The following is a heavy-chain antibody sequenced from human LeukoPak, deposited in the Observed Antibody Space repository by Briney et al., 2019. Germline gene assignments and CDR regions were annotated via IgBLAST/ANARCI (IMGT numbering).Heavy chain of an antibody. Sequence: GGSLRLSCAASGFTLSSYWMHWVRQAPGKGLEWVAFIRYDGSNKNYADSVKGRFTISRDNFMSTVYLQMNSLRAEDTAVYYCAKDRQTITIFGVVNTPRANFDYWGQGTLVTVSS. D-gene: IGHD3-3*01. CDR1: GFTLSSYW. V-gene: IGHV3-30*02. CDR2: IRYDGSNK. J-gene: IGHJ4*02. CDR3: AKDRQTITIFGVVNTPRANFDY.